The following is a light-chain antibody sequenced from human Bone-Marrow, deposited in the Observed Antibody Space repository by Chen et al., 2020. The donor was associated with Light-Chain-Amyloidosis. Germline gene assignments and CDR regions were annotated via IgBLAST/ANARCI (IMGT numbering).Light chain of an antibody. CDR1: NIGSTS. Sequence: SYVLTQPSSVSVAPGQTATIACGGNNIGSTSVHWYQQTPVQAPLLVVYDDSDRHSGSPERLSGSNAGNTATLTISRVEAGDEADYYCEVWDRSSDRPVFGGGNKLTVL. CDR3: EVWDRSSDRPV. CDR2: DDS. V-gene: IGLV3-21*02. J-gene: IGLJ3*02.